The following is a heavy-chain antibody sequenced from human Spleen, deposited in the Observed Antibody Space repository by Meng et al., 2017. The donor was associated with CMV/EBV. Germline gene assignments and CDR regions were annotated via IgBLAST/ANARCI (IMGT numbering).Heavy chain of an antibody. Sequence: GGSLRLSCAASGFTFDDHAMHWVRQAPGMGLEWVSGISWNSANIGYADSVKGRFTISRDNAKNSLYLQMDSLRAEDTAVYYCARWDYYDATGDINWGQGTLVTVSS. J-gene: IGHJ4*02. CDR2: ISWNSANI. CDR3: ARWDYYDATGDIN. V-gene: IGHV3-9*01. CDR1: GFTFDDHA. D-gene: IGHD3-22*01.